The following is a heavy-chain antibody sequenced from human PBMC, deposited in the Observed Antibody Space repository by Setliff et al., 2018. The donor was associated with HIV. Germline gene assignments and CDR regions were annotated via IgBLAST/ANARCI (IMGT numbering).Heavy chain of an antibody. Sequence: SETLSITCTVSGGFISSSSYYWGWIRQPPGKGLEWIGSIFNDGRTYYNPSLKSRITIPMDTSTNQFSLKLSSVTAADTAVYFCARHFPSISLFFGDPGPFDRWGQGALVTVSS. D-gene: IGHD3-10*01. CDR3: ARHFPSISLFFGDPGPFDR. V-gene: IGHV4-39*01. CDR1: GGFISSSSYY. J-gene: IGHJ4*02. CDR2: IFNDGRT.